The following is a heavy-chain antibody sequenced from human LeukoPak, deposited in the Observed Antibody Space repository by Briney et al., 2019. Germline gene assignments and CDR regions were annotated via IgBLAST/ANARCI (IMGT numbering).Heavy chain of an antibody. CDR2: ISWNSGSI. Sequence: GGSLRLSCAASGFTFDDYAMHWVRQAPGKGLEWVSGISWNSGSIGYADSVKGRFTISRDNAKNSLYLQMNSLRAEDTALYYCAKDNAAAVAFYGMDVWGQGTTVTVSS. V-gene: IGHV3-9*01. CDR1: GFTFDDYA. J-gene: IGHJ6*02. CDR3: AKDNAAAVAFYGMDV. D-gene: IGHD6-19*01.